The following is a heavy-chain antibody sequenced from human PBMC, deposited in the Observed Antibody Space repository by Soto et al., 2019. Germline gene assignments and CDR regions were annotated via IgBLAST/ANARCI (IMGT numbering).Heavy chain of an antibody. CDR3: ARDFGYCRSGTCYREWFDP. J-gene: IGHJ5*02. CDR1: GYTFTTHG. CDR2: VRGDNGHT. D-gene: IGHD2-15*01. Sequence: QVQLVQSGAEVKKPGASVKVSCKASGYTFTTHGISWVRQVPGQGLEWMGWVRGDNGHTNYAQSLQGRVTMTTDTSTNTAYMELRSLRSDDTAVYYCARDFGYCRSGTCYREWFDPWGQGTLVTVSS. V-gene: IGHV1-18*01.